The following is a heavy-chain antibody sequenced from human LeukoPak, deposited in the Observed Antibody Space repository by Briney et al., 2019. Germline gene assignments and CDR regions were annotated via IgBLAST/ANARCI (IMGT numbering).Heavy chain of an antibody. CDR1: GFTFSDYY. CDR3: AKESRQWLVLGGVDY. D-gene: IGHD6-19*01. Sequence: GGSLRLSCAASGFTFSDYYMSWIRQAPGKGLEWVSYMSSSGSTIYYADSVKGRFTISRDNAKNSLYLQMNSLRAEDTAVYYCAKESRQWLVLGGVDYWGQGTLVTVSS. J-gene: IGHJ4*02. V-gene: IGHV3-11*04. CDR2: MSSSGSTI.